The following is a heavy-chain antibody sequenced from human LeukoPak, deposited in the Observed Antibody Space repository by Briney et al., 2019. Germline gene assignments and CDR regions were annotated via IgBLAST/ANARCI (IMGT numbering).Heavy chain of an antibody. D-gene: IGHD6-13*01. CDR2: MYYSGSA. J-gene: IGHJ3*02. V-gene: IGHV4-59*01. CDR3: ARGSSAFDI. CDR1: GGFISSYY. Sequence: SETLSLTCTVSGGFISSYYWSWIRQPPGKGLDFIGYMYYSGSANYNPSLKSRVTISVDTSKNQFSLKLSSVPAADTAVYYCARGSSAFDIWGQGTMVTVSS.